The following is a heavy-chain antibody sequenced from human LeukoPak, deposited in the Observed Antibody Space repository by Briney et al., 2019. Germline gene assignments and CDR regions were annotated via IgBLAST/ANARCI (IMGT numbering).Heavy chain of an antibody. CDR3: ARGLAAGQLDY. CDR1: GYTFTSYY. CDR2: INPSGGST. D-gene: IGHD6-13*01. Sequence: ASVKVSCKASGYTFTSYYMHWVRQAPGQGPEWMGIINPSGGSTSYAQKFQGRVTMTRDMSTSTVYMELSSLRSEDTAVYYCARGLAAGQLDYWGQGTLVTVSS. V-gene: IGHV1-46*01. J-gene: IGHJ4*02.